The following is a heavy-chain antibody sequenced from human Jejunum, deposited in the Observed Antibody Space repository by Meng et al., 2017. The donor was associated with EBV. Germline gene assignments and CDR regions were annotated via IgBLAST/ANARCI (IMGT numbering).Heavy chain of an antibody. Sequence: VQAVQCGAEWKGPGASVKLSCKASGYTFTNYVVGGVRQAPGQGLEWMGWISAYNGNTDYAQKLQGRVTMTTDTPTSTAYMELRSLRSDDTAVYYCTILSHCDGGICYSYDYWGQGTLVTVSS. CDR1: GYTFTNYV. D-gene: IGHD2-15*01. J-gene: IGHJ4*02. V-gene: IGHV1-18*04. CDR3: TILSHCDGGICYSYDY. CDR2: ISAYNGNT.